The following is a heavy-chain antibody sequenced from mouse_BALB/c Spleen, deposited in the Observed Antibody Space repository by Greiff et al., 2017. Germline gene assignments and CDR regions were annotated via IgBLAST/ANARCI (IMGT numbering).Heavy chain of an antibody. D-gene: IGHD1-1*01. CDR3: AREGYYGRADY. V-gene: IGHV5-6-5*01. J-gene: IGHJ4*01. CDR1: GFTFSSYA. CDR2: ISSGGST. Sequence: EVKVVESGGGLVKPGGSLKLSCAASGFTFSSYAMSWVRQTPEKRLEWVASISSGGSTYYPDSVKGRFTISRDNARNILYLQMSSLRSEDTAMYYCAREGYYGRADYWGQGTSVTVSS.